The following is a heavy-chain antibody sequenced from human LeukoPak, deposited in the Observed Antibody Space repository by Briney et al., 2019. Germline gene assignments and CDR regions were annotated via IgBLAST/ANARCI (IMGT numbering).Heavy chain of an antibody. V-gene: IGHV1-69*13. J-gene: IGHJ2*01. D-gene: IGHD4-23*01. CDR3: ARVGLRDYGGNPNGDWYFDL. Sequence: HRASVKVSCKASGGTFSSYASSWVRQAPGQGLEWMGDIIHIFGTANYAQKFQGRVTITADESTSTAYMELSSLRSEDTAVYYCARVGLRDYGGNPNGDWYFDLWGRGTLVTVSS. CDR2: IIHIFGTA. CDR1: GGTFSSYA.